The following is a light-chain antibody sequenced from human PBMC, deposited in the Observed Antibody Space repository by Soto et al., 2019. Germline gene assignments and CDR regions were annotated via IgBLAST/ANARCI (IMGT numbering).Light chain of an antibody. J-gene: IGKJ1*01. Sequence: TLSLSPGERATLSCRASQSVSSSYLAWYQQRPGQAPRLLIYGASSRATGIPDRFSGSGSGTDFTLTISRLEAEDFAVYYCQQYGSSSWTFGQGTKVDIK. CDR3: QQYGSSSWT. CDR1: QSVSSSY. V-gene: IGKV3-20*01. CDR2: GAS.